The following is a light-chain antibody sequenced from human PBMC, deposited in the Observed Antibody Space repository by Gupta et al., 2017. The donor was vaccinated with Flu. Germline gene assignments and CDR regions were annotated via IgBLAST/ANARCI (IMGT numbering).Light chain of an antibody. V-gene: IGLV3-16*01. CDR3: LSAESSSTPDWV. CDR2: KDS. J-gene: IGLJ3*02. CDR1: ALPKKY. Sequence: SYELTQPPSVSVSLGQMARITCSGEALPKKYAYWYQQKPGQFPVLVIYKDSERPSGIPERFSFSSSGTIVTLTISRVQAEDEADDYCLSAESSSTPDWVFGGGTKLTVL.